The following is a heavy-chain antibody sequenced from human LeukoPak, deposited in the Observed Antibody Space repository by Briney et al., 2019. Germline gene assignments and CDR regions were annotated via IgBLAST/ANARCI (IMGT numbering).Heavy chain of an antibody. J-gene: IGHJ4*02. CDR3: ARGLYYDFWSGAD. Sequence: PSQTLSLTCTVSGGSISSGGYYWSWIRQHPGKGLEWIGYIYYSGSTYYNPSLKSRVTISVDTSKNQFSLKLSSVTAADTAVYYCARGLYYDFWSGADWGQGTLVTVSS. CDR2: IYYSGST. CDR1: GGSISSGGYY. D-gene: IGHD3-3*01. V-gene: IGHV4-31*03.